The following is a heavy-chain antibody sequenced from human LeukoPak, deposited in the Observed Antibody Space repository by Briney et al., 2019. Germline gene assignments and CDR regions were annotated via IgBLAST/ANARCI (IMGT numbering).Heavy chain of an antibody. CDR3: AKDSGSGGYEAHFDP. V-gene: IGHV3-30*02. J-gene: IGHJ5*02. CDR2: IQYDGSVK. D-gene: IGHD6-19*01. CDR1: GFTFNTYG. Sequence: GGSLRPSCAASGFTFNTYGMHWVRQAPGKGLEGVAFIQYDGSVKYYGDSAKGRFTVSRDNSKNTLYLQMNSLRPDDTAVYYCAKDSGSGGYEAHFDPWGQGTLVTVSS.